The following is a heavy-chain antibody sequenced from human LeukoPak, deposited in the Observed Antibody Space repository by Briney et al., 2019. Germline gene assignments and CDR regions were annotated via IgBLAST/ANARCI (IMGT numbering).Heavy chain of an antibody. V-gene: IGHV4-34*01. D-gene: IGHD1-1*01. CDR1: GASFSDHY. CDR3: ATSSQLGSHNWFDP. CDR2: IDHSGTT. Sequence: SETLSLTCAVYGASFSDHYWSWIRQPPGKGLEWIGEIDHSGTTKCNPSLKSRLTISLDTSKNQFSLDLTSVTAADTAIYYCATSSQLGSHNWFDPWGQGTLVTVSS. J-gene: IGHJ5*02.